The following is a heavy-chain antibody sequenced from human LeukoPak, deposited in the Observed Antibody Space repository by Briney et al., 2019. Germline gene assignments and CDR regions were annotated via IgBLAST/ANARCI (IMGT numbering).Heavy chain of an antibody. CDR1: GFTVSSNY. Sequence: GSLRLSCAASGFTVSSNYMSWVRQAPGKGLEWVSVIYSGGSTYYADSVKGRFTISRDNSKNTLYLQMNSLRAEDTAVYYCARDNKTARWAFDIWGRGTMVTVSS. D-gene: IGHD5-18*01. CDR3: ARDNKTARWAFDI. J-gene: IGHJ3*02. CDR2: IYSGGST. V-gene: IGHV3-53*01.